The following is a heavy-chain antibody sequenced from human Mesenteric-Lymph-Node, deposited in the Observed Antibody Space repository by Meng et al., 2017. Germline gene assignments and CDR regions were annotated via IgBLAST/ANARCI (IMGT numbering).Heavy chain of an antibody. J-gene: IGHJ4*02. CDR2: IYHSGST. CDR1: GGSISSSNW. D-gene: IGHD6-19*01. V-gene: IGHV4-4*02. CDR3: ASFPPPGKQWLVTDY. Sequence: QVQLQGSGPGLVKPSGTLPLTCAVSGGSISSSNWWSWVRQPPGKGLEWIGEIYHSGSTNYNPSLKSRVTISVDKSKNQFSLKLSSVTAADTAVYYCASFPPPGKQWLVTDYWGQGTLVTVSS.